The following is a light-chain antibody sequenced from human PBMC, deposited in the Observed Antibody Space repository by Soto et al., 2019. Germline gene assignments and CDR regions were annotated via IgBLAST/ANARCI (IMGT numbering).Light chain of an antibody. J-gene: IGLJ2*01. V-gene: IGLV2-23*03. CDR3: CSYAGSNTFVV. CDR1: SSDVGGYNF. CDR2: EGS. Sequence: QSALTQPASVSGSPGQSITISCTGTSSDVGGYNFVSWYQQHPGKAPKVMIYEGSKRPSGISDRFSGSKSGNTASLTISGLQAEDEADYYCCSYAGSNTFVVFGGGTKLTVL.